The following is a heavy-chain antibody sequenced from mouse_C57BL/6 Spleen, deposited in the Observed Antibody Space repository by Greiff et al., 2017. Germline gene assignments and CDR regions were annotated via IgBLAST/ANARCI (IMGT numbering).Heavy chain of an antibody. J-gene: IGHJ3*01. D-gene: IGHD2-3*01. CDR1: GFTFSSYA. CDR2: ISSGGDYI. Sequence: EVQVVESGEGLVKPGGSLKLSCAASGFTFSSYAMSWVRQTPEKRLEWVAYISSGGDYIYYADTVKGRFTISRDNARNTLYLQMSSLKSEDTAMYYCTRVFYDGYPFAYWGQGTLVTVSA. V-gene: IGHV5-9-1*02. CDR3: TRVFYDGYPFAY.